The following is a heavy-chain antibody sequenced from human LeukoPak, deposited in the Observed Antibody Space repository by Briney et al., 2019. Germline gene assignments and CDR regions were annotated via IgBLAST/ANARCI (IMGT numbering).Heavy chain of an antibody. V-gene: IGHV4-34*01. Sequence: SETLSLTCAVYGGSFSGYYWSWIRQPPGKGLEWIGEINHSGSTNYNPSLKSRVTISVATSKNQFSLKLSSVTAADTAVYYCARGPYYDFWSGYYPKVYYFDYWGQGTLVTVSS. CDR2: INHSGST. J-gene: IGHJ4*02. D-gene: IGHD3-3*01. CDR1: GGSFSGYY. CDR3: ARGPYYDFWSGYYPKVYYFDY.